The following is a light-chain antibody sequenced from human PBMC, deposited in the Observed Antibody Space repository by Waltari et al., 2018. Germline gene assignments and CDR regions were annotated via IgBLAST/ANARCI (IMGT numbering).Light chain of an antibody. J-gene: IGKJ1*01. CDR1: QGFSNY. CDR3: QNYNSALGT. CDR2: AAS. V-gene: IGKV1-27*01. Sequence: DIQMTQSPSSLSAYVRDRVTITCRAGQGFSNYLAWYQQKPGKVPKLLIYAASTLQSGVPSRFSGSGSGTGFTLTISSLQPEDVATYYCQNYNSALGTFGQGTKVEIK.